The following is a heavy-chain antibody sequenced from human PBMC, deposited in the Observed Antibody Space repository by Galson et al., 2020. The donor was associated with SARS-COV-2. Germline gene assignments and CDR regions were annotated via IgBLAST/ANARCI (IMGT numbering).Heavy chain of an antibody. CDR2: ISGSGGST. CDR3: AKVGWDSSGSSHFDY. Sequence: GGSLRLSCAASGFTFSSYAMSWVRQAPGKGLEWVSAISGSGGSTYYADSVKGRFTISRDNSKNTLYLQMNSLRAEDTAVYYCAKVGWDSSGSSHFDYWGQGTLVTVSS. D-gene: IGHD3-22*01. V-gene: IGHV3-23*01. J-gene: IGHJ4*02. CDR1: GFTFSSYA.